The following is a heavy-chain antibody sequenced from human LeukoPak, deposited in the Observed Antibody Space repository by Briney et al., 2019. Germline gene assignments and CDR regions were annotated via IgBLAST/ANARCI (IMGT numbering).Heavy chain of an antibody. CDR3: ARAYCSSTRCSYYFDS. Sequence: GGSLRLSCAASGFTFDSYGMNWVRQAPGKGLEWISSISSSSTYIYYADSVKGRFTISRDNAKNSLYLQMNSLKAEDTAVYYCARAYCSSTRCSYYFDSWGQGTLVTVSS. J-gene: IGHJ4*02. CDR2: ISSSSTYI. D-gene: IGHD2-2*01. V-gene: IGHV3-21*01. CDR1: GFTFDSYG.